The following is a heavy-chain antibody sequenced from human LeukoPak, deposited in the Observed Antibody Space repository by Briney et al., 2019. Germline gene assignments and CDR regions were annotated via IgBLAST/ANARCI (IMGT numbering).Heavy chain of an antibody. CDR3: AKDRSYYYGSGSYPADY. J-gene: IGHJ4*02. V-gene: IGHV3-23*01. CDR2: ISGSGGST. D-gene: IGHD3-10*01. CDR1: GFTFSSYA. Sequence: GGSLRLSCAASGFTFSSYAMSWVRQAPGKGLEWVSAISGSGGSTYYADSVKGRFTISRDNSKNTLYLQMNSLRAEDTAVYYCAKDRSYYYGSGSYPADYWGQGTLVTVSS.